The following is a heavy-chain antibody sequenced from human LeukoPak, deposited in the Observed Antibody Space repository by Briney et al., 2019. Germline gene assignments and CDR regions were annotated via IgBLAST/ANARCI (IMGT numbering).Heavy chain of an antibody. CDR2: INPNSGGT. Sequence: ASVKVSCKASGYTFTSYYMHWVRQAPGQGLEWMGWINPNSGGTNYAQKFQGRVTMTRDTSISTAYMELSRLRSDDTAVHYCARASTSFYDWFDPWGQGTLVTVSS. CDR1: GYTFTSYY. CDR3: ARASTSFYDWFDP. D-gene: IGHD2-15*01. V-gene: IGHV1-2*02. J-gene: IGHJ5*02.